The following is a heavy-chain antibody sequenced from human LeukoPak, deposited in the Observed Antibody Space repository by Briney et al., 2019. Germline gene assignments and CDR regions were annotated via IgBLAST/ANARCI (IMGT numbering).Heavy chain of an antibody. D-gene: IGHD3-22*01. CDR3: AMGPGDSSGYYYFNY. J-gene: IGHJ4*02. Sequence: SETLSLTCAVYGGSFSGYYWSWIRQPPGKGLEWIGEINHSGSTNYNPSLKSRVTISVDTSKNQFSQKLSSVTAADTAVYYCAMGPGDSSGYYYFNYWGQGTLVTVSS. V-gene: IGHV4-34*01. CDR2: INHSGST. CDR1: GGSFSGYY.